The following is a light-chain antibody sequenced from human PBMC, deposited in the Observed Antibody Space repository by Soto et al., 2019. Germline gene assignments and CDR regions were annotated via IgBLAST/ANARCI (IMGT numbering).Light chain of an antibody. J-gene: IGKJ4*01. CDR2: GAS. CDR3: QQYGSSLFT. V-gene: IGKV3-20*01. Sequence: EIVLTQSAGTLSLSPGERATLSYRASQSVSSSYLAWYQQKPGQAPRLLIYGASSRATGIPDRFSGSGSGTDFTLTISRLEPEDFAVYYCQQYGSSLFTFGGGTKVEIK. CDR1: QSVSSSY.